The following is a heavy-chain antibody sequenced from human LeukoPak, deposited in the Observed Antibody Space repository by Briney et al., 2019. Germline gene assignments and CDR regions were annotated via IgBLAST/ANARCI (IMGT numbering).Heavy chain of an antibody. Sequence: GESLKISCEGSGYTFTSYWIAWVRQMPGKGQEWMGIIYPGDSDTRYSPSFQGQVTISADKSISTAYLQWSSLKASDTAMYYCARSRAGSGSYYGYWGQGTLVTVSS. CDR3: ARSRAGSGSYYGY. D-gene: IGHD3-10*01. V-gene: IGHV5-51*01. J-gene: IGHJ4*02. CDR1: GYTFTSYW. CDR2: IYPGDSDT.